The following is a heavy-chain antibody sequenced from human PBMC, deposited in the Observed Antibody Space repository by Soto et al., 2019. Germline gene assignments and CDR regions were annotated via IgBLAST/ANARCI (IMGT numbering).Heavy chain of an antibody. Sequence: ASVKVSCKASGYTFTSYAMHWVRQAPGQRLEWMGWINAGNGNTKYSQKFQGRVTITRDTSASTAYMELSSLRSEDTAVYYCARGQCDSLTGYYTPFDYWGQGTLVTVSS. CDR3: ARGQCDSLTGYYTPFDY. CDR2: INAGNGNT. CDR1: GYTFTSYA. V-gene: IGHV1-3*01. J-gene: IGHJ4*02. D-gene: IGHD3-9*01.